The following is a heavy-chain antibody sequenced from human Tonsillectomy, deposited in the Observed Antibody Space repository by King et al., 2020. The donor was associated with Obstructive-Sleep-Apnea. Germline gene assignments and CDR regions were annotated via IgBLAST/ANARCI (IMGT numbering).Heavy chain of an antibody. D-gene: IGHD6-19*01. V-gene: IGHV1-2*02. J-gene: IGHJ4*02. CDR1: GYTFSGYY. Sequence: QLVQSGAEVKKPGASVKVSCKASGYTFSGYYMHWVRQAPGQGLEWMGWINPNSGGTNYAQKFQGRVTVTRDTSINTAYMELSRLRSDDTAMYYCARENTHTTGWSNGPDGNDFWGQGTLVTVSS. CDR2: INPNSGGT. CDR3: ARENTHTTGWSNGPDGNDF.